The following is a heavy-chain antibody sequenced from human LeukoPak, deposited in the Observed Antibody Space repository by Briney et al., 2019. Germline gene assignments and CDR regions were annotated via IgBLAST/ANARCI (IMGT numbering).Heavy chain of an antibody. CDR3: ARDQVVGATGFDY. V-gene: IGHV3-48*01. Sequence: PGGSLRLSCAASGFTFSSYSMNWVRQAPGKGLEWVSYISSSSSTIYYADSVKGRFTISRDNAKNSLYLQMNSLRAEDTAVYYCARDQVVGATGFDYWGQGTLVTVSS. J-gene: IGHJ4*02. CDR1: GFTFSSYS. D-gene: IGHD1-26*01. CDR2: ISSSSSTI.